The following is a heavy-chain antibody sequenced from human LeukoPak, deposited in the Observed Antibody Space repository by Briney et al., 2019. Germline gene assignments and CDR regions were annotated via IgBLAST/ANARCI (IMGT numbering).Heavy chain of an antibody. CDR1: GGSISSYY. V-gene: IGHV4-59*01. J-gene: IGHJ4*02. CDR2: IYYSGST. Sequence: SETLSFTCTVSGGSISSYYWSWIRQPPGKGLEWIGYIYYSGSTNHNPSLKSRVTISVDTSKNQFSLKLSSVTAADTAVYYCARAEVNFYDRSGYFDYWGQGSLVTVSS. D-gene: IGHD3-22*01. CDR3: ARAEVNFYDRSGYFDY.